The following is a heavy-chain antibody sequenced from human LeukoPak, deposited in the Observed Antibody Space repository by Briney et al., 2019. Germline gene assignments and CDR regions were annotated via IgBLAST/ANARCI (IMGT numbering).Heavy chain of an antibody. V-gene: IGHV4-4*02. Sequence: PSGTLSLTCAVSGGSISSSNWWSWVRQPPGKGLEWIGEIYHSGSTNYNPSLKSRVTISVDKSKNQFSLKLSSVTAADTAVYYCASGVGYGSGSYYIDYWGQGTLVTVSS. D-gene: IGHD3-10*01. CDR3: ASGVGYGSGSYYIDY. J-gene: IGHJ4*02. CDR2: IYHSGST. CDR1: GGSISSSNW.